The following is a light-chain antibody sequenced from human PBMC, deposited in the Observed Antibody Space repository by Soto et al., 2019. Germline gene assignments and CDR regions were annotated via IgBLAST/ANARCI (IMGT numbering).Light chain of an antibody. Sequence: QTVVTQEPTLTVSPGGTVTLTCGSSSGAVTSGHYLYWFQQKPGQAPRTLIYDTSNKHSWTPARFSGSLLGGKAALTLSGAQPEDEADYYCLLSYSGSRVFGGGTKVTVL. J-gene: IGLJ2*01. CDR2: DTS. CDR1: SGAVTSGHY. V-gene: IGLV7-46*01. CDR3: LLSYSGSRV.